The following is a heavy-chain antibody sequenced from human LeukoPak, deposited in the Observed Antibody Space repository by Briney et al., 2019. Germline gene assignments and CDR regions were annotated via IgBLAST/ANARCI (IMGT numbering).Heavy chain of an antibody. V-gene: IGHV3-66*01. D-gene: IGHD4-11*01. CDR2: IYSGGST. CDR1: GFTVSSNY. CDR3: AGTTTTCCNY. Sequence: GGSLRLSCAASGFTVSSNYMSWVRQAPGKGLEWVSVIYSGGSTYYADSVKGRFTISRDNSKNTLYLQMNSLRADDSAVYYCAGTTTTCCNYWGQGTLVTVSS. J-gene: IGHJ4*02.